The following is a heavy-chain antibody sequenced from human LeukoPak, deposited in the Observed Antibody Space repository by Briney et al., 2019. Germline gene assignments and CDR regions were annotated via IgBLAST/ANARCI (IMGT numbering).Heavy chain of an antibody. CDR2: IYYSGST. V-gene: IGHV4-30-4*01. Sequence: SETLSLTCTVSGGSISSGDYYWSWIRQPPGKGLEWIGYIYYSGSTYYNPSPKSRVTISVDTSKNQFSLKLSSVTAADTAVYYCARVGYYDRCFDYWGQGTLVTVSS. D-gene: IGHD3-22*01. CDR3: ARVGYYDRCFDY. J-gene: IGHJ4*02. CDR1: GGSISSGDYY.